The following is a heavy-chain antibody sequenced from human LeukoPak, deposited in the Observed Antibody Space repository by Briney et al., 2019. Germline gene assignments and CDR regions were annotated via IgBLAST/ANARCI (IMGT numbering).Heavy chain of an antibody. CDR1: GDSVSNNNCF. V-gene: IGHV4-39*01. D-gene: IGHD2-15*01. CDR3: ARHDPGDIVVPIPAPTRCFDP. J-gene: IGHJ5*02. CDR2: YYYRGTT. Sequence: SETLSLTCTVSGDSVSNNNCFWGWIPQPPGKGLVGIGSYYYRGTTYYNPSVESRVTISADTSQNQLSLKFGSATAADTAVYYCARHDPGDIVVPIPAPTRCFDPWGQGTLVTVSS.